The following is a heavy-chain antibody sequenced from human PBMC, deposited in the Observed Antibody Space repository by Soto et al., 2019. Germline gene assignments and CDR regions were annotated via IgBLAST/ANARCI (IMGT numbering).Heavy chain of an antibody. Sequence: QLQLQESGPGLVQPSETLSLTCTVSGGSISSSSYYWGWIRQPPGQGLEWIGSIYYSGSTYYNPSLKSRVTISVDTSKNQYSLKLSYVTAADTAVYYCARQVHYYYYYMDVWGKGTTVTVSS. CDR3: ARQVHYYYYYMDV. CDR1: GGSISSSSYY. CDR2: IYYSGST. V-gene: IGHV4-39*01. J-gene: IGHJ6*03.